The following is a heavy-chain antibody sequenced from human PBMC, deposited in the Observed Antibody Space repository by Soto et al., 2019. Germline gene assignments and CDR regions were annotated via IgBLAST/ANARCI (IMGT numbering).Heavy chain of an antibody. Sequence: QVQLQQWGAGLLKPSETLSLTCAVYGGSFSGYYWSWIRQPPGKGLEWIGEINHSGSTNYDPSLKSRVTISVDTSKTQFSLKLSSVTAADTAVYYCARYSEAMLSSIDYWGQGTLVTVSS. CDR1: GGSFSGYY. J-gene: IGHJ4*02. D-gene: IGHD2-21*01. CDR2: INHSGST. V-gene: IGHV4-34*01. CDR3: ARYSEAMLSSIDY.